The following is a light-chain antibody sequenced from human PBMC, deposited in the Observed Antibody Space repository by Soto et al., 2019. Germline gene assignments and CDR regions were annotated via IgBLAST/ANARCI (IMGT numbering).Light chain of an antibody. J-gene: IGKJ1*01. Sequence: EVVLTQSPATLSVSPGERATLSCRASQNVYSNLDWYQQKPGQASRLLIYGASTRATGIPARFSGSGSGTEFTLTISSLQSEDFAFYYGQQYNDWPPWTFGQGTKVEIK. CDR1: QNVYSN. CDR2: GAS. V-gene: IGKV3-15*01. CDR3: QQYNDWPPWT.